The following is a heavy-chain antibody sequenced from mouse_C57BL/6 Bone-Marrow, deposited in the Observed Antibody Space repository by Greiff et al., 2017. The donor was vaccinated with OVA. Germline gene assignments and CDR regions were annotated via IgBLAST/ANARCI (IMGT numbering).Heavy chain of an antibody. V-gene: IGHV1-15*01. CDR2: IDPETGGT. J-gene: IGHJ4*01. CDR1: GYTFTDYE. CDR3: TRGDSNYYAMDY. D-gene: IGHD2-5*01. Sequence: VKLMESGAELVRPGASVTLSCKASGYTFTDYEMHWVKQTPVHGLEWIGAIDPETGGTASNQKFKGKAILTADKSSSTAYMELRSLKSEDSAVYYGTRGDSNYYAMDYWGQGTSVTVSS.